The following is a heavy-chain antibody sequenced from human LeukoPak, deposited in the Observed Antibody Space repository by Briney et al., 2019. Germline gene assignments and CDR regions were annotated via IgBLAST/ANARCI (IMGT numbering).Heavy chain of an antibody. D-gene: IGHD2-15*01. CDR1: GFTFSSYS. CDR2: ISSSSSYI. J-gene: IGHJ4*02. CDR3: ARDGGDCSGGSCYKGDFDY. V-gene: IGHV3-21*01. Sequence: GGSLRLSCAASGFTFSSYSMNWVRQAPGKWLEWVSSISSSSSYIYYADSVKGRFTISRDNAKNSLYLQMNSLRAEDTAVYYCARDGGDCSGGSCYKGDFDYWGQGTLVTVSS.